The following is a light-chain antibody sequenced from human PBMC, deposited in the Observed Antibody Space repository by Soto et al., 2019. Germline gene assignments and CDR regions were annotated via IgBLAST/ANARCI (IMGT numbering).Light chain of an antibody. CDR3: SSYAGSSNV. CDR2: EVN. Sequence: QSVLTQPPSSSGSPGQSVAISCTGTSSDVCGYNYVSWYQQHPGKAPKLMIYEVNKRPSGVPDRFSGSKSGNTASLTVSGLHAEDEADYYCSSYAGSSNVFGTGTKVTVL. J-gene: IGLJ1*01. V-gene: IGLV2-8*01. CDR1: SSDVCGYNY.